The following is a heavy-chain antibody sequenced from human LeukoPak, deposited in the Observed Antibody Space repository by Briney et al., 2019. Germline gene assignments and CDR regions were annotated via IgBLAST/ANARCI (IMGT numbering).Heavy chain of an antibody. V-gene: IGHV3-15*01. D-gene: IGHD3-22*01. CDR1: RCTFSNAW. Sequence: GGALRLSCAGSRCTFSNAWMSWVRQAPGKGLEGVGRIKSKTDGGTTDYAAPVKGRFTISRDDAKNTLYVENNMLKTADTAVYYCTTDYDSSGRTYFDYWGQGPLVTVSS. J-gene: IGHJ4*02. CDR2: IKSKTDGGTT. CDR3: TTDYDSSGRTYFDY.